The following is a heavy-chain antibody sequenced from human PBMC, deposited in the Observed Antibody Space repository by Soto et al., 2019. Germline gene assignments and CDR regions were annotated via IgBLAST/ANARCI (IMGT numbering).Heavy chain of an antibody. Sequence: QVQLVQSGAEVKKPGASVKVSCKASGYTFTSYGISWVRQAPGQGLEWMGWISAYNGNTNYAQKLQGRVTMTTDTPTSTAYMELRSLRSDDTAVYYCARDRVSLYCSGGSCYSTFDYWGQGTLVTVSS. CDR1: GYTFTSYG. V-gene: IGHV1-18*01. CDR3: ARDRVSLYCSGGSCYSTFDY. CDR2: ISAYNGNT. J-gene: IGHJ4*02. D-gene: IGHD2-15*01.